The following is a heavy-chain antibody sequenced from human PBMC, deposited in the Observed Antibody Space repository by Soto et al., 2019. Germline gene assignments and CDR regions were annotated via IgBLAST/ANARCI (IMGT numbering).Heavy chain of an antibody. Sequence: PGGSLRLSCAASGFTFSSYAMHWVRQAPGKGLEWVAVISYDGSNKYYADSVKGRFTISRDNSKNTLYLQMNSLRAEDTAVYYCARDRELTMIVSDGLDYWGQGTLVTVSS. V-gene: IGHV3-30-3*01. D-gene: IGHD3-22*01. CDR2: ISYDGSNK. J-gene: IGHJ4*02. CDR1: GFTFSSYA. CDR3: ARDRELTMIVSDGLDY.